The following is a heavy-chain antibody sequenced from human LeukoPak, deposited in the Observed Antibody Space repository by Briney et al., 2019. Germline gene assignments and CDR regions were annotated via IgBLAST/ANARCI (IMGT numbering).Heavy chain of an antibody. Sequence: SETLSLTCTVSDDSITIYYWSWIRQPPGKGLEWIGSIYYSGSTYYNPSLKSRVTVSVDTSKNQFSLKLSSVTAADTAVYYCARRSYYYDRDFDYWGQGTLVTVSS. CDR3: ARRSYYYDRDFDY. J-gene: IGHJ4*02. V-gene: IGHV4-39*01. CDR1: DDSITIYY. CDR2: IYYSGST. D-gene: IGHD3-22*01.